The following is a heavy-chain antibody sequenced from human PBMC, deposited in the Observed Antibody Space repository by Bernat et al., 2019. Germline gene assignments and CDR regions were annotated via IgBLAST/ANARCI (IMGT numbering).Heavy chain of an antibody. Sequence: QVQLVQSGAEVKKPGASVKVSCKASGYTFTGYYMHWVRQAPGQGLEWMGWINPNSGGTNDAQKLQSWVTMTRETSISTAYMELSRLRSDDTAVYYWARGKIGAAEYYYYYGMDVWGQGTTVTVSS. J-gene: IGHJ6*02. CDR2: INPNSGGT. D-gene: IGHD6-25*01. V-gene: IGHV1-2*04. CDR3: ARGKIGAAEYYYYYGMDV. CDR1: GYTFTGYY.